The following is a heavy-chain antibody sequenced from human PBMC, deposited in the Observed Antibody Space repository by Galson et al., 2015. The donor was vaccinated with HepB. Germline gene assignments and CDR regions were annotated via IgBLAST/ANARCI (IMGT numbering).Heavy chain of an antibody. D-gene: IGHD2-2*01. CDR2: ISYDGKNK. CDR1: GFTFGSYG. J-gene: IGHJ4*02. CDR3: ARDSLKGEVPAAIGGY. Sequence: SLRLSCAVSGFTFGSYGMHWVRQAPGKGLEWVAIISYDGKNKYYADSVKGRFTISRDNSKNTLYLQMNSLRPEDTALYYCARDSLKGEVPAAIGGYWGQGTLVTVSS. V-gene: IGHV3-30*03.